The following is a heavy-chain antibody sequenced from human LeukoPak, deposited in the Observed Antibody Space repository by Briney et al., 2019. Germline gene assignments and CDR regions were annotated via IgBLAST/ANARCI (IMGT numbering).Heavy chain of an antibody. CDR1: GFTFSSYS. D-gene: IGHD1-20*01. CDR2: ISSSSSTI. CDR3: ARLTRENNWNDPDAFDI. J-gene: IGHJ3*02. V-gene: IGHV3-48*01. Sequence: GGSLRLSCAASGFTFSSYSMNWVRQAPGKGLEWVSYISSSSSTIYYADSVKGRSTISRDNAKNSLYLQMNSLRAEDTAVYYCARLTRENNWNDPDAFDIWGQGTMVTVSS.